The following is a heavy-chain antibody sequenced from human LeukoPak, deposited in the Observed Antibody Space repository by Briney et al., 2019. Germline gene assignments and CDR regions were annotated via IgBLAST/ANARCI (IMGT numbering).Heavy chain of an antibody. CDR1: GGSISSSNW. D-gene: IGHD6-6*01. CDR2: IKQDGSEK. Sequence: ETLSLTCAVSGGSISSSNWWSWVRQAPGKGLEWVANIKQDGSEKYYVDSVKGRFTISRDNAKNSLYLQMNSLRAEDTAVYYCARGTGRSWGQGTLVTVSS. V-gene: IGHV3-7*01. J-gene: IGHJ4*02. CDR3: ARGTGRS.